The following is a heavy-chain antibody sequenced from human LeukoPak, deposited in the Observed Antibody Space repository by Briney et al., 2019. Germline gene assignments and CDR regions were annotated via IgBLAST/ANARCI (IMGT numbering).Heavy chain of an antibody. CDR1: GFTFSSYE. Sequence: PGGSLRLSCAASGFTFSSYEMTWVRQAPGRGLEWVAYISGSGSTISYADSVKGRFTISRDNAKNSLYLQMNSLRAEDTAVYYCASFSDFWGQGALVTVSA. CDR3: ASFSDF. J-gene: IGHJ4*02. CDR2: ISGSGSTI. V-gene: IGHV3-48*03.